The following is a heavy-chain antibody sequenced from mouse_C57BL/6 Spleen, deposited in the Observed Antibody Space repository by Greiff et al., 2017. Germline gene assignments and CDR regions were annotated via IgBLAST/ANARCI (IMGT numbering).Heavy chain of an antibody. D-gene: IGHD2-4*01. Sequence: EVKLMESGGGLVKPGGSLKLSCAASGFTFSDYGMHWVRQAPEKGLEWVAYISSGSSTIYYADTVKGRFTISRDNAKNTLFLQMTSLRSEDTAIYYCARGDDYGVYFDYWGQGTTLTVSS. CDR2: ISSGSSTI. CDR3: ARGDDYGVYFDY. V-gene: IGHV5-17*01. J-gene: IGHJ2*01. CDR1: GFTFSDYG.